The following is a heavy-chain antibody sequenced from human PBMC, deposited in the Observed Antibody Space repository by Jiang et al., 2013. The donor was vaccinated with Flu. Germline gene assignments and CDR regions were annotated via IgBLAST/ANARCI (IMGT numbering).Heavy chain of an antibody. CDR3: AHHPIAVDNWYFDL. CDR1: GFSLSTSGVG. J-gene: IGHJ2*01. Sequence: KPTQTLTLTCTFSGFSLSTSGVGXGWIRQPPGKALEWLALIYWDDDKRYSPSLKSRLTITKDTSKNQVVLTMTNMDPVDTATYYCAHHPIAVDNWYFDLWGRGTLVTVSS. CDR2: IYWDDDK. V-gene: IGHV2-5*02. D-gene: IGHD6-19*01.